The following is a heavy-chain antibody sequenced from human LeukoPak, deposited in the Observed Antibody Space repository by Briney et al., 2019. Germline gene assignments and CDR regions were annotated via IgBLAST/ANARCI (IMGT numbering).Heavy chain of an antibody. J-gene: IGHJ5*02. CDR1: GGSISSYY. V-gene: IGHV4-59*12. Sequence: SETLSLTCTVSGGSISSYYWSWIRQPPGEGLEWIGYIYYSGSTNYNPSLKSRVTISVDTSKNQFSLKLSSVTAADTAVYYCARGAGDYYDSSGKPWGQGTLVTVSS. CDR2: IYYSGST. D-gene: IGHD3-22*01. CDR3: ARGAGDYYDSSGKP.